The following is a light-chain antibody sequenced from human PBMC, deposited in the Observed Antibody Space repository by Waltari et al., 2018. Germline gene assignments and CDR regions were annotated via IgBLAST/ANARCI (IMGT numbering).Light chain of an antibody. CDR2: AAS. CDR1: QGISSY. V-gene: IGKV1-9*01. CDR3: QQHDSYPLT. J-gene: IGKJ4*01. Sequence: DIQLTQSPSFLSASVGDRVTITCRASQGISSYLAWYQQKPGKAPKLLIYAASTLQSGVPSRFCGSGSGTEFTLTISSLQPEDFVSYYCQQHDSYPLTFGGGTKVEIK.